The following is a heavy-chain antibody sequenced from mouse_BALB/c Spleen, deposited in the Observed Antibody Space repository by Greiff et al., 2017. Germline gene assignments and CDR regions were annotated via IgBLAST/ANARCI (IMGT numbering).Heavy chain of an antibody. CDR2: ISSGGSYT. V-gene: IGHV5-9-4*01. Sequence: EVHLVESGGGLVKPGGSLKLSCAASGFTFSSYAMSWVRQSPEKRLEWVAEISSGGSYTYYPDTVTGRFTISRDNAKNTLYLEMSSLRSEDTAMYYCASAYYYGSSPYFDYWGEGTTLTVAS. J-gene: IGHJ2*01. D-gene: IGHD1-1*01. CDR3: ASAYYYGSSPYFDY. CDR1: GFTFSSYA.